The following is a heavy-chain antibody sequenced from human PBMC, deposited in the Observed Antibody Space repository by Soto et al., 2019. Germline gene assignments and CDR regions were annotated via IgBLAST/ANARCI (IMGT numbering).Heavy chain of an antibody. J-gene: IGHJ6*02. CDR2: IYYSGST. D-gene: IGHD5-18*01. CDR1: GASIGSGGYY. V-gene: IGHV4-31*03. Sequence: SETLSLTCTVSGASIGSGGYYWSWIRQHPGKGLEWIGYIYYSGSTYYNPSLKSRVTISVDTSKNQFSLKLSSVTAADTAVYYCARDQRVYSYVRPPKSGMTVWAQGT. CDR3: ARDQRVYSYVRPPKSGMTV.